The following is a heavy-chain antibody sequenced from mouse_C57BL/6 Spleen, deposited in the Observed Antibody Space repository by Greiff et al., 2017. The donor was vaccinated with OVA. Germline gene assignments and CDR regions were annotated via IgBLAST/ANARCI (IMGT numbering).Heavy chain of an antibody. V-gene: IGHV5-4*01. D-gene: IGHD3-3*01. Sequence: EVQRVESGGGLVKPGGSLKLSCAASGFTFSSYAMSWVRQTPEKRLEWVATISDGGSYTYYPDNVKGRFTISRDNAKNNLYLQMSHLKSEDTAMYYCARDERDKQPYYFDYWGQGTTLTVSS. CDR2: ISDGGSYT. CDR1: GFTFSSYA. CDR3: ARDERDKQPYYFDY. J-gene: IGHJ2*01.